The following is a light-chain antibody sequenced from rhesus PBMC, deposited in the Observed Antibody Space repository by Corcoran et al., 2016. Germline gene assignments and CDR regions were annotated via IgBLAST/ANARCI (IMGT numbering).Light chain of an antibody. CDR2: YAS. J-gene: IGKJ1*01. CDR3: LQYSSSPWT. CDR1: QGISRY. V-gene: IGKV1-37*01. Sequence: DIQMTQSPSSLSASVGDTVTITCRASQGISRYLAWYQQKPGKAPKPLIDYASNLESGVPSRFSGSGSWTDFTLTISRLQPEDCATYYCLQYSSSPWTFGQGTKVEIK.